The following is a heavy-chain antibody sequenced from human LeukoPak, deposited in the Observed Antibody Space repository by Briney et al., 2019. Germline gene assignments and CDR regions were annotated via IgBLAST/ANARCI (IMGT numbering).Heavy chain of an antibody. V-gene: IGHV5-10-1*01. Sequence: GESLKISCKGSGYSSTTYWISWVRQMSEKGLEWMGTFDPSDSYTKYSPTFQGHVTISADKSISTAYLQWSSLKASDTAVYYCARSLFDYDILTGHDYWGQGTLVTVSS. CDR2: FDPSDSYT. D-gene: IGHD3-9*01. CDR1: GYSSTTYW. CDR3: ARSLFDYDILTGHDY. J-gene: IGHJ4*02.